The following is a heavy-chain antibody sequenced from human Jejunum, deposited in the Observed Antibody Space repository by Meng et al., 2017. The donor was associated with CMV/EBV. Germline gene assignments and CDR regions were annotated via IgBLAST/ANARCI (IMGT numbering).Heavy chain of an antibody. J-gene: IGHJ4*02. CDR3: ARALLPSPGYYFDS. D-gene: IGHD3-10*01. V-gene: IGHV4-39*07. CDR2: IYYNRNT. Sequence: IYYNRNTYYNPSVKSRVSISADTSKNQLSLKLSSVTAADTAMFYCARALLPSPGYYFDSWGQGIMVTVSS.